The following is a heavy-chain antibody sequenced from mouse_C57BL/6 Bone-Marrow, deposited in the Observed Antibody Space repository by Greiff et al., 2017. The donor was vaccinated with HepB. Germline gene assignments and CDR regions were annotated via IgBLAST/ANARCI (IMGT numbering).Heavy chain of an antibody. Sequence: QVQLQQPGAELVKPGASVKMSCKASGYTFTSYWITWVKQRPGQGLEWIGDIYPGSGSTNYNEKFKSKATLTVDTSSSTAYMQLSSLTSEDSAVYYCAREQHYYGSSYEGFDYWGQGTLVTVSA. J-gene: IGHJ3*01. D-gene: IGHD1-1*01. V-gene: IGHV1-55*01. CDR3: AREQHYYGSSYEGFDY. CDR2: IYPGSGST. CDR1: GYTFTSYW.